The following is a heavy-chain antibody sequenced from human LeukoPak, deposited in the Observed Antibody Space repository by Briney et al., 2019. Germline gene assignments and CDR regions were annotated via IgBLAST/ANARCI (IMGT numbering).Heavy chain of an antibody. CDR1: GYTFTSYA. D-gene: IGHD4-11*01. CDR2: IIPIFGTA. Sequence: SVKVSCKASGYTFTSYAISWARQAPGQGLEWMGGIIPIFGTANYAQKFQGRVTITADKSTSTAYMELSSLRSEDTAVYYCARVGSYSNYGVYYYYYMDVWGKGTTVTVSS. J-gene: IGHJ6*03. V-gene: IGHV1-69*06. CDR3: ARVGSYSNYGVYYYYYMDV.